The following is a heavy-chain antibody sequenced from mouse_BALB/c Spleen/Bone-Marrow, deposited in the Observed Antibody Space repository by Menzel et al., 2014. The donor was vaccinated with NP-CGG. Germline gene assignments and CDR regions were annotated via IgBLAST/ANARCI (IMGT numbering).Heavy chain of an antibody. CDR1: GYTFTSYW. D-gene: IGHD2-1*01. CDR2: INPSTGYT. Sequence: VQLQQSGAELAKPGAPVKMSCKASGYTFTSYWMHWVKQRPGQGLEWIGNINPSTGYTEYNQKFKDKATLTADKSSSTAYMQLNSLTSEDSAVYYCARSYGKNVDYWGQGTTLTVPS. V-gene: IGHV1-7*01. CDR3: ARSYGKNVDY. J-gene: IGHJ2*01.